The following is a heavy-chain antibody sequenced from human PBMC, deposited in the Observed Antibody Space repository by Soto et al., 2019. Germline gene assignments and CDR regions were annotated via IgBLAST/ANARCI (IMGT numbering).Heavy chain of an antibody. CDR3: ASRSSGWYFDY. V-gene: IGHV3-23*01. CDR2: ISGSGGST. Sequence: GGSLRLSCAASGFTFSSYAMTWVRQAPGKGLEWVSVISGSGGSTYYADSVKGRFTISRDNSKNTLYLQMNSLRAEDTAVYYCASRSSGWYFDYWGQGTLVTVSS. CDR1: GFTFSSYA. D-gene: IGHD6-19*01. J-gene: IGHJ4*02.